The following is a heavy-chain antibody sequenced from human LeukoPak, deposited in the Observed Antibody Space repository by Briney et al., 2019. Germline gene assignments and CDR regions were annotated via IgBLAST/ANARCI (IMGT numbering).Heavy chain of an antibody. CDR2: IIPILGIA. CDR3: AVRFGELSNFDY. J-gene: IGHJ4*02. V-gene: IGHV1-69*04. CDR1: GYTFTSYG. Sequence: GASVKVSCKASGYTFTSYGISWVRQAPGQGLEWMGRIIPILGIANYTQKFQGRVTITADKSTSTAYMELSSLRSEDTAVYYCAVRFGELSNFDYWGQGTLVTVSS. D-gene: IGHD3-10*01.